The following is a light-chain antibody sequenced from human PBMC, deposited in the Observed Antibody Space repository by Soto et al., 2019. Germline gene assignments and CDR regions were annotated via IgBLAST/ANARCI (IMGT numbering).Light chain of an antibody. CDR1: QGISSY. J-gene: IGKJ2*03. Sequence: AIRMTQSPSSFSASTGDRVTITCRAGQGISSYLAWYQQKPGKAPKVVIYAASTLQCGVPSRFRGSGSGTDFVITISCLPSEDFATYLCQHDYSYTPSFGHGIKVEIK. CDR3: QHDYSYTPS. CDR2: AAS. V-gene: IGKV1-8*01.